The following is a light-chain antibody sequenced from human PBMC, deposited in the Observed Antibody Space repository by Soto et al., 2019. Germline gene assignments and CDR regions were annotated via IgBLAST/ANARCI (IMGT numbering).Light chain of an antibody. Sequence: QSVLTQPPSASGSPGQSVTISCTGTSSDVGAYNYVSWYQHRPGKAPKLMIYEVTKRPSGVPDRFSGAKSGNTASLTVSGLQAEDEADYYCQSYDSTLSARYVFGTGTKVTVL. CDR2: EVT. CDR1: SSDVGAYNY. J-gene: IGLJ1*01. V-gene: IGLV2-8*01. CDR3: QSYDSTLSARYV.